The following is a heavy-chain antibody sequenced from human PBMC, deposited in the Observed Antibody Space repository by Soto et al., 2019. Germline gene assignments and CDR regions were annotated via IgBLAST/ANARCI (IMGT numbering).Heavy chain of an antibody. Sequence: GGSLRLSCAASGFTVSSNYMSWVRQAPGKGLEWVSVIYSGGSTYYADSVKGRFTISRDNSKNTLYLQMNSLRAEDTAVYYCARGPPIITGTTGYYYYMDVWGKGTTVTVSS. CDR2: IYSGGST. J-gene: IGHJ6*03. CDR3: ARGPPIITGTTGYYYYMDV. V-gene: IGHV3-66*01. D-gene: IGHD1-7*01. CDR1: GFTVSSNY.